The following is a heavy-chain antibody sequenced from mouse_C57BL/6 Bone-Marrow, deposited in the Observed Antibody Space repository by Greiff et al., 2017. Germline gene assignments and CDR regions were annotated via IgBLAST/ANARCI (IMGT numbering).Heavy chain of an antibody. D-gene: IGHD1-1*01. CDR3: TFITTVGGDY. Sequence: EVQLQQSGTVLARPGASVKMSCKTSGYTFTSYWMHWVKQRPGQGLEWIGAIYPRNSDTSYNQKFKGKAKLTAVTSASTAYMELSSLTNEDSAVYYCTFITTVGGDYWGQGTTLTVSS. CDR2: IYPRNSDT. J-gene: IGHJ2*01. V-gene: IGHV1-5*01. CDR1: GYTFTSYW.